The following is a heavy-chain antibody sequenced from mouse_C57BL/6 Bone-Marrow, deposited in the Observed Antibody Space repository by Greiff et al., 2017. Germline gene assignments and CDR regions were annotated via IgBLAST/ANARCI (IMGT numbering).Heavy chain of an antibody. Sequence: LQESGPELVKPGASVKISCKASGYAFSSSWMNWVKQRPGTGLEWIGRIYPGDGDTNYNGKFKGKATLTADKSSSTAYMQLSSLTSEDSAVYFCAVYCPGFAYWGQGTLVTVSA. D-gene: IGHD1-1*01. CDR1: GYAFSSSW. V-gene: IGHV1-82*01. J-gene: IGHJ3*01. CDR2: IYPGDGDT. CDR3: AVYCPGFAY.